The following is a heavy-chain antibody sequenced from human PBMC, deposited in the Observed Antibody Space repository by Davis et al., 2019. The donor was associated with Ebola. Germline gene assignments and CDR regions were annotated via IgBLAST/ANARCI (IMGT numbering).Heavy chain of an antibody. J-gene: IGHJ4*02. Sequence: GESLKLSCKGSGYSFTSYWIAWVRQMSGKGLEWMGIIYPGDSDTRYSPSFQGHIIFSADKSISTAYLQWSSLKASDTGIYYCVRPLYSSDWYIDYWGQGTLVTVSS. CDR2: IYPGDSDT. CDR1: GYSFTSYW. V-gene: IGHV5-51*01. CDR3: VRPLYSSDWYIDY. D-gene: IGHD6-19*01.